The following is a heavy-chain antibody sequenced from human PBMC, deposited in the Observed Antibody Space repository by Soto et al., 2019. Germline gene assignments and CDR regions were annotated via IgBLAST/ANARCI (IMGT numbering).Heavy chain of an antibody. D-gene: IGHD3-22*01. Sequence: ASVKVSCKASGYTFTSYGISWGRRAPGQGLEWMGWISAYNGNTNYAQKLQDRITMTTDTSTRTAYMELRSLRSDDTVVYYCARDFRWEDDSRGYPFDYRGQGTLVTVSS. CDR3: ARDFRWEDDSRGYPFDY. CDR1: GYTFTSYG. J-gene: IGHJ4*02. V-gene: IGHV1-18*01. CDR2: ISAYNGNT.